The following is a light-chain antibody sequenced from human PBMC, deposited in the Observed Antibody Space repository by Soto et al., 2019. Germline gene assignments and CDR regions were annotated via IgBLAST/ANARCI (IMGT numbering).Light chain of an antibody. V-gene: IGKV3-20*01. Sequence: EIVLTQSPGTLSLSPGERATLSCRASQSVSSNYLAWYQQKPGQAPRLLIYDASSSPTGIPDRFSGSGSGTDFTLTISRLEPEDFAVYYCQRYGNSPITFGQGTRLEIK. CDR3: QRYGNSPIT. J-gene: IGKJ5*01. CDR1: QSVSSNY. CDR2: DAS.